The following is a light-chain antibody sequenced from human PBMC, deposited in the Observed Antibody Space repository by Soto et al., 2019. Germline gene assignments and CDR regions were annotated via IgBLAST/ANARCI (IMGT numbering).Light chain of an antibody. Sequence: EIVMTQSPVTLSVSPGERVTLSCRASQTANINLAWYQQRPGQAPRVLIYGASNRASGIPDRFSGSGSGTDFTLTISSLEPDDFALYYCQQYKDWPPLTFGGGTMVEIK. J-gene: IGKJ4*01. CDR2: GAS. CDR1: QTANIN. V-gene: IGKV3D-15*01. CDR3: QQYKDWPPLT.